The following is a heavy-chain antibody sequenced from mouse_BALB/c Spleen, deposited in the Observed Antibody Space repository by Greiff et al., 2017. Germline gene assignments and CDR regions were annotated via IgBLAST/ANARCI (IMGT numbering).Heavy chain of an antibody. CDR1: GYSITSGYY. CDR3: ARDGNMDDYDDYYAMDY. Sequence: EVQLQESGPGLVKPSQSLSLTCSVTGYSITSGYYWNWIRQFPGNKLEWMGYISYDGSNNYNPSLKNRISITRDTSKNQFFLKLNSVTTEDTATYYCARDGNMDDYDDYYAMDYWGQGTSVTVSS. J-gene: IGHJ4*01. V-gene: IGHV3-6*02. D-gene: IGHD2-4*01. CDR2: ISYDGSN.